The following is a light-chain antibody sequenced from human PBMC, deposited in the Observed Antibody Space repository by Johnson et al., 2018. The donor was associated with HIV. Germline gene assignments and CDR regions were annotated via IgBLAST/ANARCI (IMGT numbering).Light chain of an antibody. CDR3: GTWDISLSAGGV. Sequence: QSVLTQPPSVSAAPGQKVTISCSGSSSNIGNNYVSWYQHLPGTAPKLLIYDNHKRPSGIPDRFSGSQSGTSATLAITTLKTGDEADYYCGTWDISLSAGGVFGTGTKVTVL. CDR2: DNH. V-gene: IGLV1-51*01. CDR1: SSNIGNNY. J-gene: IGLJ1*01.